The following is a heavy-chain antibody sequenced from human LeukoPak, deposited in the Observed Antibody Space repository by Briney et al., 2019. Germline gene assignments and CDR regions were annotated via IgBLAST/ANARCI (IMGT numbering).Heavy chain of an antibody. D-gene: IGHD6-13*01. CDR1: GFTFSSYG. CDR2: IRYDGNNK. V-gene: IGHV3-30*02. J-gene: IGHJ4*02. Sequence: PGGSLRLSCAASGFTFSSYGMHWVRQAPGKGLEWVAFIRYDGNNKYYADSVKGRFTISRENSKSTLYLQMNSLRAEDAAVYYCAKDRTPYTSSSNYYFDYWGQGTLVTVSS. CDR3: AKDRTPYTSSSNYYFDY.